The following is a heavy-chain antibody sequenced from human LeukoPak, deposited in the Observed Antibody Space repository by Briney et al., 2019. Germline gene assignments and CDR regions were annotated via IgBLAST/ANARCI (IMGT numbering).Heavy chain of an antibody. CDR2: ISSSSSYK. Sequence: GGSLRLSCAASGFTFSSYSMNWVRQAPGKGLERVSSISSSSSYKYYADSVKGRFTISRDNAKNSLYLQINSLRADDTALYFWARVGYCSSTSGYGVLYYYYNMDVWGKGNTVTVSS. CDR1: GFTFSSYS. J-gene: IGHJ6*03. V-gene: IGHV3-21*01. CDR3: ARVGYCSSTSGYGVLYYYYNMDV. D-gene: IGHD2-2*01.